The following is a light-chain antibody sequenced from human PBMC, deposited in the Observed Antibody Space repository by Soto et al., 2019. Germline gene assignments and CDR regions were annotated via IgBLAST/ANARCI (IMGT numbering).Light chain of an antibody. CDR2: DAS. CDR1: QSVSSY. CDR3: QQRSNWPSALT. V-gene: IGKV3-11*01. J-gene: IGKJ4*01. Sequence: EIVLTQSPATLSLSPGERATLSCRASQSVSSYLAWYQQKPGQAPRLLIYDASNRATGIPARFSGSVSGTDFPLTISSLEPEDFAVYYCQQRSNWPSALTFGGGTKVEIK.